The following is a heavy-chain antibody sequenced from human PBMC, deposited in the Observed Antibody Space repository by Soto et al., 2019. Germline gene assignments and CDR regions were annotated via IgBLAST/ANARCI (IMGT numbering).Heavy chain of an antibody. J-gene: IGHJ4*02. V-gene: IGHV3-73*01. CDR2: IRSKPNNYAT. CDR3: TSFCSSCFFDY. D-gene: IGHD6-13*01. Sequence: PGGSLRLSCAASGFTFSGSAMHWVRQASGKGLEWVGRIRSKPNNYATEYAASVQGRFTISRDDSKNTAYLHMNNLKTEDTAVYYCTSFCSSCFFDYWGQGT. CDR1: GFTFSGSA.